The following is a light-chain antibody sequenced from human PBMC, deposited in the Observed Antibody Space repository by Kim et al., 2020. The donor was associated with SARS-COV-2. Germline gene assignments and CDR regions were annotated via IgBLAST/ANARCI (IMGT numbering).Light chain of an antibody. J-gene: IGKJ3*01. Sequence: DIQMTQSPSSLAASVGDRVTIACRASQSIGTRLNWYQQRPGKAPKLLIYAASTLQGGVPSRFSGSGSETDFTLTISSLQPEDFATYFCQQTYISPFTFGPGTKVDIK. CDR1: QSIGTR. V-gene: IGKV1-39*01. CDR2: AAS. CDR3: QQTYISPFT.